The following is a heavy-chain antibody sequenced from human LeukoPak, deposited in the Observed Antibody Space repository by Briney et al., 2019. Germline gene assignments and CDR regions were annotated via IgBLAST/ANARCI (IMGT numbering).Heavy chain of an antibody. J-gene: IGHJ5*02. V-gene: IGHV5-51*01. CDR2: IYPGDSDT. CDR1: GYSFTTYW. Sequence: AESLLISCKGSGYSFTTYWIAWVRQMPGKGLEWMGIIYPGDSDTRYSPSFQGQVTISADKSISTAYLQWSTVKASDTAMYYCARQSPYCTSTCCSATWFDPWSEGSLVTVSS. D-gene: IGHD2-2*01. CDR3: ARQSPYCTSTCCSATWFDP.